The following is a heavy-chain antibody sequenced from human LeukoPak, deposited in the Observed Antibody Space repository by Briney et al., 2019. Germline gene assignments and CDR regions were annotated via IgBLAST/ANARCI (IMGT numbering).Heavy chain of an antibody. D-gene: IGHD4-11*01. CDR1: GGSFSGYY. CDR3: ARSSYSNYAEFDY. V-gene: IGHV4-34*01. Sequence: SETLSLTCAVYGGSFSGYYWSWIRQPPGKGLEWIGEINHSGSTNYNPSLKSRVTISVDTSKNQFSLKPSSVTAADTAVYYCARSSYSNYAEFDYWGQGTLVTVSS. CDR2: INHSGST. J-gene: IGHJ4*02.